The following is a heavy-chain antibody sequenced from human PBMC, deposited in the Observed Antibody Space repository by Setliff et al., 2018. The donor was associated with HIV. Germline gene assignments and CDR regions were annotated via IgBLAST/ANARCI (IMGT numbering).Heavy chain of an antibody. Sequence: PSETLSLTCTVSGASISRSTYSWGWIRQPPGKGLEWIGSISYTGSTDYTPSLKSRLTISVDTSKNQFSLKLSSVTAADTAVYYCALSSGSYYNALDNWGQGTLVTVSS. CDR1: GASISRSTYS. CDR3: ALSSGSYYNALDN. CDR2: ISYTGST. V-gene: IGHV4-39*01. D-gene: IGHD3-10*01. J-gene: IGHJ4*02.